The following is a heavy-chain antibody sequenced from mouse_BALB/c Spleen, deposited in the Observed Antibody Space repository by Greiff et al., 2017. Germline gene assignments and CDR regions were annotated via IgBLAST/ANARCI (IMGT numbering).Heavy chain of an antibody. CDR3: TREAMYY. V-gene: IGHV1S22*01. J-gene: IGHJ4*01. Sequence: LQQPGSELVRPGASVKLSCKASGYTFTSYWMHWVKQRPGQGLEWIGNIYPGSGSTNYDEKFKSKATLTVDTSSSTAYMQLSSLTSEDSAVYYCTREAMYYWGQGTSVTVSS. CDR2: IYPGSGST. CDR1: GYTFTSYW.